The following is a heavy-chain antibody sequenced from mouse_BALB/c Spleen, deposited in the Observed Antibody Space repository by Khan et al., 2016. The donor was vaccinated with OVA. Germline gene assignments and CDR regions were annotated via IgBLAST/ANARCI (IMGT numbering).Heavy chain of an antibody. J-gene: IGHJ2*01. V-gene: IGHV1-7*01. CDR3: ARDRIDY. CDR1: GYTFTSYW. Sequence: QMQLEESGAELAKPGASVKMSCMASGYTFTSYWMHWIKQRPGQGLEWIGYINPTSGYTDYNQKFKDKATLTADKSSSTAYMQLSSLTSDDSAVYYCARDRIDYWGQGTALTVSS. CDR2: INPTSGYT.